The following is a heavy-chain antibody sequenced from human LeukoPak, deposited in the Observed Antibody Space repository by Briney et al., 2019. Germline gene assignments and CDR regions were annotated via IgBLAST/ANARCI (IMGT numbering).Heavy chain of an antibody. CDR2: ISSSGSTI. D-gene: IGHD4-17*01. CDR1: GFTFSSYA. J-gene: IGHJ5*02. V-gene: IGHV3-48*04. CDR3: ARDLLALTTVTYWFDP. Sequence: GGSLRLSCAASGFTFSSYAMTWVRQAPGKGLEWVSYISSSGSTIYYADSVKGRFTISRDNAKNSLYLQMNSLRAEDTAVYYCARDLLALTTVTYWFDPWGQGTLVTVSS.